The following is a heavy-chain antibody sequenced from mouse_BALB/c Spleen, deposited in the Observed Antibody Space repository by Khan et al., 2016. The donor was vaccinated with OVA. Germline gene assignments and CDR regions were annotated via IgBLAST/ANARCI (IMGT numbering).Heavy chain of an antibody. D-gene: IGHD1-1*01. J-gene: IGHJ3*01. V-gene: IGHV5-6*01. CDR2: VSTGGSYT. CDR3: ARLAYYYDSEGFAY. CDR1: GFTFGTYG. Sequence: EVQLVESGEDLVKPGGSLKLSCAASGFTFGTYGMSWVRQTPDKRLEWVATVSTGGSYTYYQDSVKGRFTISRDNAKNTLYLQMSSLKSEDTAMFYCARLAYYYDSEGFAYWGQGTLVTVSA.